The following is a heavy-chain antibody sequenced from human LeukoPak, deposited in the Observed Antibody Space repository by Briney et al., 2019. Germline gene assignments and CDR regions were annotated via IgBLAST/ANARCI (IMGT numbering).Heavy chain of an antibody. CDR3: AIEASGGVLTYYFDS. Sequence: ASVKVSCKASGGTFSSYAISWVRQAPGQGLEWMGGIIPIFGTPNYAQKFQGRVTITADESTSTAYMELRSLTSEDTAVYFCAIEASGGVLTYYFDSWGQGTLVTVSS. V-gene: IGHV1-69*01. CDR1: GGTFSSYA. J-gene: IGHJ4*02. D-gene: IGHD3-16*01. CDR2: IIPIFGTP.